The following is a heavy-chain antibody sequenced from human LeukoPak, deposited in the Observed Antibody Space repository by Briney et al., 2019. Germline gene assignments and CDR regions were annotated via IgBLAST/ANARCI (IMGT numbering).Heavy chain of an antibody. J-gene: IGHJ4*02. D-gene: IGHD6-19*01. CDR1: VHTFSGPF. CDR2: IRPKRVDT. V-gene: IGHV1-2*02. CDR3: ARVYSSGWEQFDY. Sequence: TVSVSCRVSVHTFSGPFIHCVRDAPRQGREGGGWIRPKRVDTKFTQSSQGRVTMTRETSITTAYMELNSLKSDATAVYYCARVYSSGWEQFDYWGQGTLVTVSS.